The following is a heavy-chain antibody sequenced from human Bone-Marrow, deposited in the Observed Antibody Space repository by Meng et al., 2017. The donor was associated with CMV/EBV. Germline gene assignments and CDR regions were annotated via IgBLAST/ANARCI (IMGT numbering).Heavy chain of an antibody. CDR3: ARRGYCSNSNCMRNAFDI. CDR2: ISPYNGNT. D-gene: IGHD2-2*01. Sequence: ASVKVSCKTSGYTFASNGISWVRQAPGQGLEWMGWISPYNGNTNYEQNLQDRVTMTTDTSTSTAYMELRSLRSDDTAVYYCARRGYCSNSNCMRNAFDIWGQGTMVTVSS. V-gene: IGHV1-18*01. CDR1: GYTFASNG. J-gene: IGHJ3*02.